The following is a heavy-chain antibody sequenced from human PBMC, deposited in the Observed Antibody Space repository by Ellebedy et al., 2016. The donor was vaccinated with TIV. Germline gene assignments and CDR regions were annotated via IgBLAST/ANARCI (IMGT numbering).Heavy chain of an antibody. V-gene: IGHV1-2*02. CDR1: GAIFRSYA. CDR2: IDPNSGGT. Sequence: ASVKVSCKASGAIFRSYAISWVRQAPGQGLEWMGCIDPNSGGTEYEEKFRGRVTMTRDSFVNTAYMELSRLRSDDTAVYYWATISGSPRGYWGQGTLVTVSS. D-gene: IGHD2/OR15-2a*01. CDR3: ATISGSPRGY. J-gene: IGHJ4*02.